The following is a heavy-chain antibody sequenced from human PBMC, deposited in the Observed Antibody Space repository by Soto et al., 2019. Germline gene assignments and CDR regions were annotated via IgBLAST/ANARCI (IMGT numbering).Heavy chain of an antibody. CDR3: ARGRYYDILTGPIPTFDY. D-gene: IGHD3-9*01. V-gene: IGHV4-59*08. CDR2: IYYTGSA. Sequence: SETLSLTCTVSGGSISNYYWSWIRQPPGKGLEWMGYIYYTGSANYNPSLKSRVTISVDTSKNQFSLKLDSLTAADTAVYYCARGRYYDILTGPIPTFDYWGQGTLVTVSS. CDR1: GGSISNYY. J-gene: IGHJ4*02.